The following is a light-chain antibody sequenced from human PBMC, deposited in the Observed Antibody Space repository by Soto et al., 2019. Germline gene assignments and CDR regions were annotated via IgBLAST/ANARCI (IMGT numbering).Light chain of an antibody. CDR2: EVT. CDR1: SSDVGGYDY. Sequence: QSALTQPASVSGSPGQSIAISCTGTSSDVGGYDYVSWYQQHPDKAPKLMIYEVTKRPSGVSNRFFGSKSGNTASLTISGLQPEDEADYYCSSHTSGNTRVFGSGTKLTVL. CDR3: SSHTSGNTRV. J-gene: IGLJ1*01. V-gene: IGLV2-14*01.